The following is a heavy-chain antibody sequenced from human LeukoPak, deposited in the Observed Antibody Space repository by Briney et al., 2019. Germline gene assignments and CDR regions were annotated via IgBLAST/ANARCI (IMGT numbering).Heavy chain of an antibody. CDR1: GGSISSYY. CDR2: IYYSGST. CDR3: ARERAVTGHYYYYGVDV. D-gene: IGHD4-17*01. J-gene: IGHJ6*02. V-gene: IGHV4-59*01. Sequence: SETLSLTCTVSGGSISSYYWSWIRQPPGKGLEWIGYIYYSGSTNYNPSLKSRVTISVDTSKNQFSLKLSSVTAADTAAYYCARERAVTGHYYYYGVDVWGQGITVTVSS.